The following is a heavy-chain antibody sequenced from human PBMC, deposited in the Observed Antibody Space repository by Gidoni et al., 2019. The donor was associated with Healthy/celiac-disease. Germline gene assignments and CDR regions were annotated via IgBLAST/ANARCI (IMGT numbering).Heavy chain of an antibody. D-gene: IGHD3-10*01. Sequence: QVQLQQWGAGLLKPSETLSLTCAVYGGSFSGYYWSWIRQPPGKGLEWIGEINHSGSTNYNPSLKSRVTISVDTSKNQFSLKLSSVTAADTAVYYCARGSLVREATDYWGQGTLVTVSS. CDR2: INHSGST. CDR1: GGSFSGYY. J-gene: IGHJ4*02. V-gene: IGHV4-34*01. CDR3: ARGSLVREATDY.